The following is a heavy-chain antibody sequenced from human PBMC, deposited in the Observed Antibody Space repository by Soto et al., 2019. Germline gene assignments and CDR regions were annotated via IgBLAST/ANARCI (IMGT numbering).Heavy chain of an antibody. Sequence: QVQLQQWGAGLLKPSETLSLTCAVYGGSFSGYYWSWIRQPPGKGLEWIGEINHSGSTNYNPSLKSRVTISVDTSKNQFSLKLSSVTAADTAVYYCARGGSGWNIFGPNFWLYPWGQGTLVTVSS. CDR2: INHSGST. CDR3: ARGGSGWNIFGPNFWLYP. V-gene: IGHV4-34*01. CDR1: GGSFSGYY. J-gene: IGHJ5*02. D-gene: IGHD6-19*01.